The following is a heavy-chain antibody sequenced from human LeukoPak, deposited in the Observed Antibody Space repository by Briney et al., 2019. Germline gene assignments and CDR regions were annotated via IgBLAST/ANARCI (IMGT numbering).Heavy chain of an antibody. CDR2: ISYDGSNK. CDR3: AKDLRGGDYYYGMDV. Sequence: GGSLRLSCAAFGFTFSSYGMHWVRQAPGKGLEWVAVISYDGSNKYYADSVKGRFTISRDNSKNTLYLQMNSLRAEDTAVYYCAKDLRGGDYYYGMDVWGQGTTVTVSS. CDR1: GFTFSSYG. J-gene: IGHJ6*02. V-gene: IGHV3-30*18. D-gene: IGHD2-21*01.